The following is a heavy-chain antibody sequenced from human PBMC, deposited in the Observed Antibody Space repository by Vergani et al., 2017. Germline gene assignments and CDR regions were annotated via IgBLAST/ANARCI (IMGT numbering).Heavy chain of an antibody. J-gene: IGHJ4*02. CDR1: GFTVSSNN. D-gene: IGHD3-9*01. CDR2: IYSGGST. Sequence: EVQLVESGGGLIQPGGSLRLSCAASGFTVSSNNMSWVRQAPGRGLEWVSVIYSGGSTYYADSVKGRFTISSDNSKKTLYLHMNSLRAEDTAVYYCARGYYDILTGLDYWGQGTLVTVSS. V-gene: IGHV3-53*01. CDR3: ARGYYDILTGLDY.